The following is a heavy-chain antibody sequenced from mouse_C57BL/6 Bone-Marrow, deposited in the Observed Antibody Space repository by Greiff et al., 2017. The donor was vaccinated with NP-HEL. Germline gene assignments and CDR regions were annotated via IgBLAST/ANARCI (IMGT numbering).Heavy chain of an antibody. CDR3: ARSLFCAMDY. Sequence: QVQLKQPGAELVMPGASVKLSCKASGYTFTSYWMHWVKQRPGQGLEWIGEIDPSDSYTNYNQKFKGKSTLTVDKSSSTAYMQLSSLTSEDSAVYYCARSLFCAMDYWGQGTSVTVSS. V-gene: IGHV1-69*01. CDR2: IDPSDSYT. CDR1: GYTFTSYW. D-gene: IGHD1-1*02. J-gene: IGHJ4*01.